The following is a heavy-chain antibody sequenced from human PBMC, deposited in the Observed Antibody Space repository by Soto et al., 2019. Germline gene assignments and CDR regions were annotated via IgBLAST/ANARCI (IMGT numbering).Heavy chain of an antibody. V-gene: IGHV3-23*01. CDR3: AKTTDGWFSAFEV. D-gene: IGHD6-19*01. CDR2: ISGSGTTA. CDR1: GFIFSSYA. Sequence: EVQLLESGGGLVQPGGSLRLSCAASGFIFSSYAMSWVRQASGKGLEWVSAISGSGTTAYYADSVKGRSTFSRDNSKKTMYLQMNSLGAEDTAVYYCAKTTDGWFSAFEVWGQGTMVTVSS. J-gene: IGHJ3*01.